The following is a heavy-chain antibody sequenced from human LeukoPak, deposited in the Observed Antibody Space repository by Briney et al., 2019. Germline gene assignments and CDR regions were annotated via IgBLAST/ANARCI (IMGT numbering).Heavy chain of an antibody. CDR1: GFTVSSNY. D-gene: IGHD6-13*01. Sequence: GGSLRLSCAASGFTVSSNYMSWVRQAPGKGLEWVSVIYSGGSTYYADSVKGRLTISRDNSKNTLYLQMNCLRAEDTAVYYCAGTAAGTRWFDPWGQGTLVTVSS. V-gene: IGHV3-66*02. CDR2: IYSGGST. J-gene: IGHJ5*02. CDR3: AGTAAGTRWFDP.